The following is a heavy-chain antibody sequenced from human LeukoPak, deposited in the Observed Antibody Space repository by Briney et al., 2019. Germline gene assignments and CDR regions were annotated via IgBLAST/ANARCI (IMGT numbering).Heavy chain of an antibody. J-gene: IGHJ4*02. CDR3: AKANMVRGVTLKFDY. V-gene: IGHV3-7*03. CDR1: GFTFSDSW. CDR2: IKEDGSQK. D-gene: IGHD3-10*01. Sequence: GGSLRLSCAASGFTFSDSWMTWVRQTPGAGLEWVANIKEDGSQKYYVDSVKGRFTISRDNAKNSLYLQMNSLRAEDTAVYYCAKANMVRGVTLKFDYWGQGTLVTVSS.